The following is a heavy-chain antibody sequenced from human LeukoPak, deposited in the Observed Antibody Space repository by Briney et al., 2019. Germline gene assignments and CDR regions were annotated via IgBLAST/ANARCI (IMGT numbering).Heavy chain of an antibody. D-gene: IGHD2-2*01. CDR3: ARDGRYCIITSCYGYYGMDV. Sequence: PGGSLRLSCAASGFTFSTYWMHWVRQAPGKGLVWVSRMNSDGSITTYADSVKGRFTISRQNSKNTLDLQMNSLRPEDTAVYYCARDGRYCIITSCYGYYGMDVWGQGTTVTVSS. CDR2: MNSDGSIT. J-gene: IGHJ6*02. V-gene: IGHV3-74*01. CDR1: GFTFSTYW.